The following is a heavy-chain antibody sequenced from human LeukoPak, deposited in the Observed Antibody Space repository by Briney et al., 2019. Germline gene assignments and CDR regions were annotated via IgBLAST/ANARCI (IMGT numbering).Heavy chain of an antibody. CDR1: GFTFSYHW. D-gene: IGHD3-22*01. J-gene: IGHJ4*02. CDR2: IKQDGSEK. V-gene: IGHV3-7*01. Sequence: GGSLRLSCAASGFTFSYHWMTWVRQAPGKGLEWVANIKQDGSEKYYVDSVKGRFTISRDNAKNSLYLQMNSLRAEDTAVYYCARDELAYYDSKSDYWGQGTLVTVSS. CDR3: ARDELAYYDSKSDY.